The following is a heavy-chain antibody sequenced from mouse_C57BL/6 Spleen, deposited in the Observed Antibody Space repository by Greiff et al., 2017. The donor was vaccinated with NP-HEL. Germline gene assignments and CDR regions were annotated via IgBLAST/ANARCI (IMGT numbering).Heavy chain of an antibody. CDR3: ASFYDGYYVGYFDV. Sequence: VQLQQPGAELVRPGSSVKLSCKASGYTFTSYWMHWVKQRPIQGLEWIGNIDPSDSETHYNQKFKDKATLTVDKSSSTAYMQLSSLTSEDSAVYYCASFYDGYYVGYFDVWGTGTTVTVSS. D-gene: IGHD2-3*01. V-gene: IGHV1-52*01. CDR2: IDPSDSET. CDR1: GYTFTSYW. J-gene: IGHJ1*03.